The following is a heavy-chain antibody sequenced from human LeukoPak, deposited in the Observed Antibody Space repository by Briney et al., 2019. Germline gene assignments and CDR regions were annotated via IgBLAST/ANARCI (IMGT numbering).Heavy chain of an antibody. V-gene: IGHV3-30*04. CDR3: ARGLGFDY. J-gene: IGHJ4*02. Sequence: GGSLRLSCAASGFTFSSYAMHWVRKAPGKGLEWVAVISYDGSNKYYADSVKGRFTISRDNSKNTLYLQMNSLRAEDTAVYYCARGLGFDYWGQGTLVTVSS. CDR2: ISYDGSNK. CDR1: GFTFSSYA.